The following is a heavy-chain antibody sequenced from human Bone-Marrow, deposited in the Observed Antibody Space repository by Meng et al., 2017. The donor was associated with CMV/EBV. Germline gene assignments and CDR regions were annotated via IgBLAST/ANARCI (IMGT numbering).Heavy chain of an antibody. CDR3: ARDSPLASSKFDP. CDR1: GGSISSSSYY. D-gene: IGHD3-3*02. CDR2: IYYSGST. Sequence: SETLSLTCTVSGGSISSSSYYWGWIRQPPGKGLEWIGSIYYSGSTYYNPSLKSRVTISVDTSKNQFSLKLSSVTAADTAVYYCARDSPLASSKFDPWGQRTLVTVSS. J-gene: IGHJ5*02. V-gene: IGHV4-39*07.